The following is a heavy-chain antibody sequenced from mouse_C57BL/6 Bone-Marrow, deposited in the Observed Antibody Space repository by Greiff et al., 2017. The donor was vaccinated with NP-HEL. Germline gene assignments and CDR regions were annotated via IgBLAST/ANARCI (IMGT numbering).Heavy chain of an antibody. CDR1: GYTFTSYG. CDR3: ARETITTAPFDD. Sequence: VQLQQSGAELARPGASVKLSCKASGYTFTSYGISWVKQRTGQGLEWIGEIYPRSGNTYYNEKFKGKATLTADKSSSTAYMELRSLTSEDSAVYFCARETITTAPFDDWGQGTTLTVSS. D-gene: IGHD1-2*01. V-gene: IGHV1-81*01. J-gene: IGHJ2*01. CDR2: IYPRSGNT.